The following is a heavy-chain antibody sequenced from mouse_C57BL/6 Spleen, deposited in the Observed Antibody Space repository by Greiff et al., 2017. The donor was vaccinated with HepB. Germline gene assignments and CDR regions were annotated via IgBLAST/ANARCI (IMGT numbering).Heavy chain of an antibody. CDR2: IDPSDSET. J-gene: IGHJ1*03. CDR3: AREESRGYFDV. V-gene: IGHV1-52*01. CDR1: GYTFTSYW. Sequence: QVQLQQPGAELVRPGSSVKLSCKASGYTFTSYWMHWVKQRPIQGLEWIGNIDPSDSETHYNQKFKDKATLTVDKSSSTAYMQLSSLISEDSAVYYCAREESRGYFDVWGTGTTVTVSS.